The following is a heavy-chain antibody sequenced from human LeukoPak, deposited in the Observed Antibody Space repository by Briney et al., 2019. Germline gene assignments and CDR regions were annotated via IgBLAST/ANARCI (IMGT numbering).Heavy chain of an antibody. V-gene: IGHV3-15*07. D-gene: IGHD2/OR15-2a*01. CDR2: IKSKVDGGAI. Sequence: PGGSLRLSCAASGFNFGNAWMYWVRQAPGKGLEWVGRIKSKVDGGAIDYPTLVKARFTMSRDDSRNILYLQMNSLKTEDTARYYCATDTFYMKGFDPWGQGTQVIVSS. CDR1: GFNFGNAW. J-gene: IGHJ5*02. CDR3: ATDTFYMKGFDP.